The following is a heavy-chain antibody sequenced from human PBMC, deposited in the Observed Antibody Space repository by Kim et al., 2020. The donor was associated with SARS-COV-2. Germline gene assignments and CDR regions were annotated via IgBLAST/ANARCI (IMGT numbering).Heavy chain of an antibody. CDR2: IWYDGSNK. J-gene: IGHJ5*02. CDR1: GFTFSSYG. V-gene: IGHV3-33*01. Sequence: GGSLRLSCAASGFTFSSYGMHWVRQAPGKGLEWVAVIWYDGSNKYYADSVNGRFTISRDNSKNTLYLQMNSLRAEDTAVYYCARDVGVPAAIYWFDPWGQGTLVTVSS. D-gene: IGHD2-2*01. CDR3: ARDVGVPAAIYWFDP.